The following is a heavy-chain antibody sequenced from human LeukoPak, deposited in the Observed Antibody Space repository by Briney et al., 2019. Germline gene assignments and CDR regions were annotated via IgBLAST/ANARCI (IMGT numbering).Heavy chain of an antibody. D-gene: IGHD2-2*02. CDR1: GSSFTSYW. J-gene: IGHJ3*02. V-gene: IGHV5-51*01. CDR3: ARHVVVPAAIPIGDAFDI. Sequence: GAALQISCKASGSSFTSYWIGWGRPLPGKGLEWMGIIYPGDSDTRYSPSFQGQVTISADKSISTAYLQWSSLKAADTAMYYCARHVVVPAAIPIGDAFDIWGQGTMVTVSS. CDR2: IYPGDSDT.